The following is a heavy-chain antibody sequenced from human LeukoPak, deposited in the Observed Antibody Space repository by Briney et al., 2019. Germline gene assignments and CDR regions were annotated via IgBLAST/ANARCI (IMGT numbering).Heavy chain of an antibody. CDR2: ISSSGSTI. CDR1: GFTFSDYY. Sequence: TGGSLRLSCAASGFTFSDYYMSWIRQAPGKGLEWVSYISSSGSTIYYADSVKGRFTISRDNAKNSLYLQMNSLRAEDTAVYYCARARRMVVSDFDYWGQGTLVTVSS. CDR3: ARARRMVVSDFDY. J-gene: IGHJ4*02. D-gene: IGHD2-8*01. V-gene: IGHV3-11*01.